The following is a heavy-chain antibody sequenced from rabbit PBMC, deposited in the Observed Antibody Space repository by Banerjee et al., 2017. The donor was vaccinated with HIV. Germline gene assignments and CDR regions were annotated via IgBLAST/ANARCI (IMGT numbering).Heavy chain of an antibody. CDR2: IYVGSGGTT. V-gene: IGHV1S45*01. CDR1: GFSFNNTYW. Sequence: QEQLEESGGDLVKPEGSLTLTCTASGFSFNNTYWIYWVRQAPGKGLEWIACIYVGSGGTTYYASWAKGRFTISKTSSTTVTLEMTSLTAADTATYFCARDRADWGYYFSLWGPGTLVTVS. CDR3: ARDRADWGYYFSL. J-gene: IGHJ4*01. D-gene: IGHD5-1*01.